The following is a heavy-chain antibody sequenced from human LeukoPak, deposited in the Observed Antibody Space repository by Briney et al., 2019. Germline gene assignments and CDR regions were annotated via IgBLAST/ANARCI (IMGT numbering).Heavy chain of an antibody. CDR2: ISGSGGST. Sequence: GGTLRLSCAAPGFTFSSYGMSWVRQAPGKGLEWVSAISGSGGSTYYADSVKGRFTISRDNSKNTLYLQMNSLRAEDTAVYYCAKEETVDTAMGPWYFDLWGRGTLVTVSS. CDR3: AKEETVDTAMGPWYFDL. V-gene: IGHV3-23*01. J-gene: IGHJ2*01. CDR1: GFTFSSYG. D-gene: IGHD5-18*01.